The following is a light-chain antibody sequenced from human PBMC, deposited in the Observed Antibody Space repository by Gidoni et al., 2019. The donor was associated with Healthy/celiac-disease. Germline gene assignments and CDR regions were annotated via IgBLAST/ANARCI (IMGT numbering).Light chain of an antibody. CDR1: QSISSY. Sequence: DIQMTKSPSSLSASVGDRVTITCRASQSISSYLNWYQQKPGKAPKLLIYAASSLQSGVPSRFSGSGSGTDFTLTISSLQPEDFATYYCQQSYSTPWTFXXXTKVEIK. CDR2: AAS. J-gene: IGKJ1*01. CDR3: QQSYSTPWT. V-gene: IGKV1-39*01.